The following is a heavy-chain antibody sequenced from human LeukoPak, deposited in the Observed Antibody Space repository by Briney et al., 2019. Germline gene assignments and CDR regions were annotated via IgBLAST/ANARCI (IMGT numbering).Heavy chain of an antibody. CDR1: GYSIISVYF. CDR2: IFHSGSV. CDR3: ARVVASTSIDS. J-gene: IGHJ4*02. Sequence: PSETLSLTCIVSGYSIISVYFWGWVRQPPGKGPEWIGSIFHSGSVYYNPSLKSRVTISIDPSKNRFSLKLTSVTAADTAIYYCARVVASTSIDSWGQGTLVTVSS. D-gene: IGHD2-15*01. V-gene: IGHV4-38-2*02.